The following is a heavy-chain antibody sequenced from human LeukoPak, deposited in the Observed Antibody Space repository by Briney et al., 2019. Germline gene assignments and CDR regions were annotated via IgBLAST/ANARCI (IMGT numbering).Heavy chain of an antibody. D-gene: IGHD3-10*02. CDR2: MNTNSGNT. J-gene: IGHJ6*03. V-gene: IGHV1-8*03. CDR3: ARGQDNYIQGYYYMDV. Sequence: ASVKVSCTASGYTFTSYDINWVRQATGQGLEWMGWMNTNSGNTGYAQKFQGRVTITRNTSISTAYMELSSLRSDDTAVYYCARGQDNYIQGYYYMDVWGKGTTVTVSS. CDR1: GYTFTSYD.